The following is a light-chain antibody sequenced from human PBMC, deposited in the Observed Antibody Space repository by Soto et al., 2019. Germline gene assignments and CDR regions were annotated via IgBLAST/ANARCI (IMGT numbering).Light chain of an antibody. CDR3: ATWDDSLSGRV. CDR2: SNN. J-gene: IGLJ3*02. Sequence: QSVVTQPPSASGTPGQMVTISCSGSSSNIGINYVFWDQHLPGAAPKLLIFSNNQRASGVPDRFSGSKSGTSASLSISGLRSEDEADYYCATWDDSLSGRVFGGGTKLTVL. CDR1: SSNIGINY. V-gene: IGLV1-47*02.